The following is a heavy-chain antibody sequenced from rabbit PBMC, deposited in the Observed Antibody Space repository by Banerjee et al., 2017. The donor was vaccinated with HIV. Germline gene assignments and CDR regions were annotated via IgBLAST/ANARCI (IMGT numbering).Heavy chain of an antibody. Sequence: QSLEESGGDLVKPGASLTLTCKASGFDFSSNAMCWVRQAPGKGLEWIACINTGRGSTYYASWAKGRFTISKASSTTLTLQMTSLTAADTATYFCARSYTYGYSVYADGLNLWGQGTLVTVS. CDR3: ARSYTYGYSVYADGLNL. V-gene: IGHV1S40*01. CDR2: INTGRGST. CDR1: GFDFSSNA. D-gene: IGHD6-1*01. J-gene: IGHJ4*01.